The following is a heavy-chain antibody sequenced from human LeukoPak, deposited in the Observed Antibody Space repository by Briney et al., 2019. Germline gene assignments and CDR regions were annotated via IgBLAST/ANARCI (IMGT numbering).Heavy chain of an antibody. V-gene: IGHV3-23*01. D-gene: IGHD4-17*01. J-gene: IGHJ4*02. CDR1: GFTFSSYA. CDR3: ANEIRPNDY. CDR2: ISIRGDDT. Sequence: PGGSLRLSCAASGFTFSSYAMSWVRQAPGKGPEWLSAISIRGDDTYYADSVKGRFTISRDNSKNTLYLQMNSLSADDTAMYYCANEIRPNDYWGQGTLVTVSS.